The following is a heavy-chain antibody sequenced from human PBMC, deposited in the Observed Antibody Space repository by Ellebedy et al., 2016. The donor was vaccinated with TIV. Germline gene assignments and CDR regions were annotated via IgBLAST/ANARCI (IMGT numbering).Heavy chain of an antibody. CDR1: GYTFTSYG. Sequence: AASVKVSCKASGYTFTSYGISWVRQAPGQGLEWMGWISVYNGNTNYAQMLQGRVTMTTDTFTSTAYMELRSLRSDDTAVYYCARYCNSTTCSNWFDPWGQGTLVTVSS. CDR2: ISVYNGNT. J-gene: IGHJ5*02. CDR3: ARYCNSTTCSNWFDP. V-gene: IGHV1-18*01. D-gene: IGHD2-2*01.